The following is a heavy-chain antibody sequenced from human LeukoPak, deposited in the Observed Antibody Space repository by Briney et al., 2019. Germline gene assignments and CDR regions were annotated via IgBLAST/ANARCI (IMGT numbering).Heavy chain of an antibody. CDR3: AKMSGYSYGSVYYFDY. J-gene: IGHJ4*02. CDR1: GFTFSSYA. Sequence: GGSLRLSCAASGFTFSSYAMSWVRQAPGMGLEWVSAISGGGGTTYYADSMKGRFTISRDNSKNTLYLQMNSLRAEDTAVYYCAKMSGYSYGSVYYFDYWGQGTLVTVSS. CDR2: ISGGGGTT. D-gene: IGHD5-18*01. V-gene: IGHV3-23*01.